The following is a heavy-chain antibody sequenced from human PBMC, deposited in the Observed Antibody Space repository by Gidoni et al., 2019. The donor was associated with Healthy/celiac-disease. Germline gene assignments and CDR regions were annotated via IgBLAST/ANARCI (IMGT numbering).Heavy chain of an antibody. CDR1: GFTFSSYW. V-gene: IGHV3-7*01. Sequence: EVQLVESGGGLVQPGGSLRLSCAASGFTFSSYWMSWVRQAPGKGLEWVANIKQDGSEKYYVDSVKGRFTISRDNAKNSLYLQMNSLRAEDTAVYYCARDGSVQYSSGWTRNWGQGTLVTVSS. J-gene: IGHJ4*02. CDR3: ARDGSVQYSSGWTRN. D-gene: IGHD6-19*01. CDR2: IKQDGSEK.